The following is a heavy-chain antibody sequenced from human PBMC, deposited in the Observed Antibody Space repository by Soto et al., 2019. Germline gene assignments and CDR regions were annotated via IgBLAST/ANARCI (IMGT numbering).Heavy chain of an antibody. V-gene: IGHV3-30*02. Sequence: VGSLRLSCAASGFTFSTYGMHWVRQAPGKGLEWVAVMGNDGITTFYADSVKGRFTISRDNSKNTLFLQMSSLRADDTAVYYCAKEFQWELHAFDIWGQGTMVTVSS. CDR1: GFTFSTYG. D-gene: IGHD1-26*01. J-gene: IGHJ3*02. CDR2: MGNDGITT. CDR3: AKEFQWELHAFDI.